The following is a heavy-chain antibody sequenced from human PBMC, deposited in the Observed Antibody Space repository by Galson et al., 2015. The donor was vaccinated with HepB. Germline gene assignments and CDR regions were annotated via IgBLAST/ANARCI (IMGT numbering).Heavy chain of an antibody. CDR1: GFTFNNYW. D-gene: IGHD4-17*01. Sequence: SLRLSCAASGFTFNNYWMAWVRQAPGKGLEWVANINQDESERYYLDSVKGRFTISRDNAKNSLYLLMNSLRVEDTALYYCTRDPTHTTPFDNWGQGALVSVSS. V-gene: IGHV3-7*03. CDR2: INQDESER. CDR3: TRDPTHTTPFDN. J-gene: IGHJ4*02.